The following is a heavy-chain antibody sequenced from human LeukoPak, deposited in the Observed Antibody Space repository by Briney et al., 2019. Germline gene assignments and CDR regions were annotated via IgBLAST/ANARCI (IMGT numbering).Heavy chain of an antibody. CDR3: AKSLGPLPYNWFDP. CDR1: GFTFSSYS. Sequence: GGSLRLSCAASGFTFSSYSMNWVRQAPGKGLEWVSYISSSSSTIYYADSVKGRFTISRDNAKNSLYLQMNSLRAEDTAVYYCAKSLGPLPYNWFDPWSQGTLVTVSS. J-gene: IGHJ5*02. V-gene: IGHV3-48*01. CDR2: ISSSSSTI.